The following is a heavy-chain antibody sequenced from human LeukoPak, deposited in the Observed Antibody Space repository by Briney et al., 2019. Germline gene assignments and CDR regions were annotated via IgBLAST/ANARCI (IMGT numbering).Heavy chain of an antibody. CDR2: INPDTGGT. V-gene: IGHV1-2*02. CDR1: VYTFTDYY. Sequence: ASVNVSCKASVYTFTDYYIHWVRQAPGQGLEWMGWINPDTGGTNYAQKFKGRVIMTRDTSFTTAYMELTSLTSDDTAVYYCARRLGSAVTTLGYWGQGTLVSVSS. CDR3: ARRLGSAVTTLGY. J-gene: IGHJ4*02. D-gene: IGHD4-17*01.